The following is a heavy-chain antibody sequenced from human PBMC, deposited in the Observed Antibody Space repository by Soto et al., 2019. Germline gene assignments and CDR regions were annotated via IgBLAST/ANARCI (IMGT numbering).Heavy chain of an antibody. CDR2: IYHSGTA. CDR3: ARDRAIISAPTKEYVFEI. J-gene: IGHJ3*02. Sequence: QVQLRESGPGLVKPSETLSLTCTVSGGSMNYYYWSWIRQPPGKGLEWIGYIYHSGTAEYNPSLKSRVTLSVDTSKSQFSLMMSSVTTADTAVYCCARDRAIISAPTKEYVFEIWGQGTTVTVSS. V-gene: IGHV4-59*01. CDR1: GGSMNYYY. D-gene: IGHD5-12*01.